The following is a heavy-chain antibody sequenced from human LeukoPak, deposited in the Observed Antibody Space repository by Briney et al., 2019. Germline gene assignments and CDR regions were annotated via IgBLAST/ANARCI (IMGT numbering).Heavy chain of an antibody. V-gene: IGHV4-59*11. D-gene: IGHD1-26*01. CDR2: IYYSGST. J-gene: IGHJ6*03. Sequence: SETLSLTCTVSGGSISSHYWSWFRQPPGKGLEWIGYIYYSGSTNYNPSLKSRVTISVDTSKNQFSLKLSSVTAADTAVYYCARAPVSGFYYYYYMDVWGKGTTVTVSS. CDR3: ARAPVSGFYYYYYMDV. CDR1: GGSISSHY.